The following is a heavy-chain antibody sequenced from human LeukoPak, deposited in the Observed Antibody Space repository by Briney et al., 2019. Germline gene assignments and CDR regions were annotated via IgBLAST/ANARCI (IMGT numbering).Heavy chain of an antibody. V-gene: IGHV5-51*01. CDR1: GYRFSSYW. J-gene: IGHJ4*02. CDR2: IYPGDSDS. D-gene: IGHD3-22*01. Sequence: GESLKISCKGSGYRFSSYWIAWVRQMPGKGLEWMGIIYPGDSDSRYSPSFQGQVTFSADNSVTTAFLQWSSLKTSDTGIYYCARLSDYYDSSGYYYVYWGQGTLATVSS. CDR3: ARLSDYYDSSGYYYVY.